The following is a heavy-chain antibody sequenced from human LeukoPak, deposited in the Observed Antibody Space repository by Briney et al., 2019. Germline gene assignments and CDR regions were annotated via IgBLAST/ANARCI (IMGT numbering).Heavy chain of an antibody. CDR1: GGSISSYY. Sequence: SETLSLTCTVSGGSISSYYWSWTRQPPGKGLEWIGYIYYSGSTNYNPSLKSRGTISADTSKNQFSLRLSSVTAADTAVYYCARLPGYSSSWYYFDYWGQGTLVTVSS. CDR2: IYYSGST. CDR3: ARLPGYSSSWYYFDY. V-gene: IGHV4-59*01. D-gene: IGHD6-13*01. J-gene: IGHJ4*02.